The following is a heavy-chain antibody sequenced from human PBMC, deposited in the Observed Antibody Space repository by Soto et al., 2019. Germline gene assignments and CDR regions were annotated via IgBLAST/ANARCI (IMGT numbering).Heavy chain of an antibody. V-gene: IGHV5-51*01. Sequence: PGESLKISCKGSGYHFGSYWIGWVRQTPAEGLEWMGIIYPTNSDTRYNPSFQGRVTVSADRAISTAYLQWRSLEASDTAMYYCARHLMHPDGRQSDFETWGQGTPVTVSS. CDR1: GYHFGSYW. J-gene: IGHJ4*02. D-gene: IGHD2-8*01. CDR3: ARHLMHPDGRQSDFET. CDR2: IYPTNSDT.